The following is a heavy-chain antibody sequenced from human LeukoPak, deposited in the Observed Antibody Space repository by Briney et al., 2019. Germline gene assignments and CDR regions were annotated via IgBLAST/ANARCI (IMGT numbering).Heavy chain of an antibody. D-gene: IGHD4-11*01. J-gene: IGHJ6*03. Sequence: GASVKVSCKASGYTLSELSMHWGRLAPGNGREWMGGFDPEDGETIYAQNFQGRVTMTEDTSTDTAYMELSRLRSEDTAVYYCATSGSTVTAYYYYYMDVWGKGTTVTVSS. CDR3: ATSGSTVTAYYYYYMDV. CDR2: FDPEDGET. V-gene: IGHV1-24*01. CDR1: GYTLSELS.